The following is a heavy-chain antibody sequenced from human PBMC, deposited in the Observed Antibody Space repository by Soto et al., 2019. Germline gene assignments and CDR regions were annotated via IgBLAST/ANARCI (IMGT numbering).Heavy chain of an antibody. CDR1: GGSLDNYY. D-gene: IGHD3-16*01. Sequence: QVQLHESGPGLVKPSETLSLSCSVSGGSLDNYYWTWIRQPPGKGLEFIGYIYYKGTTTYNPSLKSRVAISIDTSKNQFALQLTSVIAADTAIYYCARLGDDYQSLGTWGRGTLVTVSS. CDR3: ARLGDDYQSLGT. V-gene: IGHV4-59*08. CDR2: IYYKGTT. J-gene: IGHJ5*02.